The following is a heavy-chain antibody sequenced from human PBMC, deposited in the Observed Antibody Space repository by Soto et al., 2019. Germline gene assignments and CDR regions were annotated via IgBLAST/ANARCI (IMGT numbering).Heavy chain of an antibody. J-gene: IGHJ4*02. CDR3: AKDRRAGGNSAFYFDF. V-gene: IGHV3-23*01. D-gene: IGHD3-16*01. Sequence: PGGSLRLSCAASGFKFSNYAMSWVCQAPGKGLEWVSLISATGGGTYYADSVKGRFTISRDNSHNTLYLQVHSLTAEDTAVYYCAKDRRAGGNSAFYFDFWGQGAQVTV. CDR1: GFKFSNYA. CDR2: ISATGGGT.